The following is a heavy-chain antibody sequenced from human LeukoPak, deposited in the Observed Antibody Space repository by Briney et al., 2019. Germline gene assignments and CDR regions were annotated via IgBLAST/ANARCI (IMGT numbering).Heavy chain of an antibody. J-gene: IGHJ4*02. V-gene: IGHV4-38-2*02. Sequence: SETLSLTCTVSGYSISGGYYWGWIRQPPGKGLEWIGSIYHSGSTYYNPSLKSRVTISVDTSKNQFSLKLSSVTAADTAVYYCATLTTVTTEDDYWGQGTLVTVSS. D-gene: IGHD4-17*01. CDR1: GYSISGGYY. CDR3: ATLTTVTTEDDY. CDR2: IYHSGST.